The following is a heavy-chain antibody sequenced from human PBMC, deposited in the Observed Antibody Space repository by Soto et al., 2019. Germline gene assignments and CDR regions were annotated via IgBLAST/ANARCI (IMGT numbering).Heavy chain of an antibody. CDR3: ARDQLSSGLYVWFDP. CDR1: GGSISTYY. V-gene: IGHV4-59*01. D-gene: IGHD6-25*01. Sequence: SETLSLTCTGSGGSISTYYWSWIRQPPGKGLEWIGYIYYDGSTSYNPSLRSRVTISVDTSKNQFSLILSSVTSADTAVYYCARDQLSSGLYVWFDPWGQGTLVTVSS. CDR2: IYYDGST. J-gene: IGHJ5*02.